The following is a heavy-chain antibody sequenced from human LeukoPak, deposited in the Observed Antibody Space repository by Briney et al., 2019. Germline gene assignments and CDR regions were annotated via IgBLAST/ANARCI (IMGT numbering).Heavy chain of an antibody. J-gene: IGHJ6*03. Sequence: GGSLRLSCAASGFTFSNYLMTWVRQAPGKGLEWVADIKADGSEKYYVDSVKGRFTILRDNAKNSLYLQMNSLRAEDTALYYCAKSGIIQGYYFYYMDVWGKGTTVTISS. CDR1: GFTFSNYL. CDR3: AKSGIIQGYYFYYMDV. V-gene: IGHV3-7*03. CDR2: IKADGSEK. D-gene: IGHD5-18*01.